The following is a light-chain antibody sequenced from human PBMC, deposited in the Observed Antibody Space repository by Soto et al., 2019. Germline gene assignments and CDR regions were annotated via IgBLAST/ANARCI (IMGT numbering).Light chain of an antibody. Sequence: EIVLTQSPGTLSLSPGERATLSCRASQSVSSNHLAWYQQKPGQAPRLLIYGASSRATGIPDRFSGSGSGADFTLSISRLEPDDCAVYYCQQYDTSPLTFGGGTKVEIK. V-gene: IGKV3-20*01. CDR1: QSVSSNH. CDR2: GAS. CDR3: QQYDTSPLT. J-gene: IGKJ4*01.